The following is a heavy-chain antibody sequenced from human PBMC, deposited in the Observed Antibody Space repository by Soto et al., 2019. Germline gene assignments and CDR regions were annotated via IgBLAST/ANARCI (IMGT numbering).Heavy chain of an antibody. CDR1: GFTFSSYS. J-gene: IGHJ4*02. D-gene: IGHD3-22*01. Sequence: ESGGGLVQPGGSLRLSCAASGFTFSSYSMNWVRQAPGKGLEWVSYISSSSSTIYYADSVKGRFTISRDNAKNSLYLQMNSLRDEDTAVYYCAITPGGYYYDSSGYYDGFDYWGQGTLVTVSS. CDR2: ISSSSSTI. CDR3: AITPGGYYYDSSGYYDGFDY. V-gene: IGHV3-48*02.